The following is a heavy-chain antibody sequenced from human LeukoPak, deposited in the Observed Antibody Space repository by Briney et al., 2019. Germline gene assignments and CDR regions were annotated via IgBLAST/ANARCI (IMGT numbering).Heavy chain of an antibody. D-gene: IGHD1-26*01. J-gene: IGHJ4*02. CDR2: INPSGGST. Sequence: ASVKVSCKASGYTFTSYYMHWVRQAPGQGLEWMGIINPSGGSTSYAQKFQGRVTMTRDMSTSTVYMELSSLRSEDTAVYYCTRDSGSYVYDYWGQGTLVTVSS. V-gene: IGHV1-46*01. CDR3: TRDSGSYVYDY. CDR1: GYTFTSYY.